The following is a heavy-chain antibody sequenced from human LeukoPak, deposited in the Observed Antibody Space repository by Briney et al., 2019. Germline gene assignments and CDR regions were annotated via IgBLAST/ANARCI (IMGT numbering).Heavy chain of an antibody. CDR1: GGSISSGSYY. D-gene: IGHD6-13*01. Sequence: SETLSLTCTVSGGSISSGSYYWSWIRQPAGKGLEWIGRIYTSGSTNYNPSLKSRVTISVDTSKNQFSLKLSSVTAADTAVYYCARDPPAAAGDYWGQGTLVTVSS. CDR2: IYTSGST. V-gene: IGHV4-61*02. CDR3: ARDPPAAAGDY. J-gene: IGHJ4*02.